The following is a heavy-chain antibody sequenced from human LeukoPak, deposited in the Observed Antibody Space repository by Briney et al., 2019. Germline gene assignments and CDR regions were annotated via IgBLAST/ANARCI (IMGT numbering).Heavy chain of an antibody. CDR1: GYTFTGYY. D-gene: IGHD6-19*01. Sequence: ASMKVSCKASGYTFTGYYMHWVRQAPGQGLEWMGWINPNSGGTNYAQKFQGRVTMTRDTSISTAYMELSRLTSDDTAVYYCARVAVADPYYYNGLDVWGQGTTVTVSS. J-gene: IGHJ6*02. CDR3: ARVAVADPYYYNGLDV. V-gene: IGHV1-2*02. CDR2: INPNSGGT.